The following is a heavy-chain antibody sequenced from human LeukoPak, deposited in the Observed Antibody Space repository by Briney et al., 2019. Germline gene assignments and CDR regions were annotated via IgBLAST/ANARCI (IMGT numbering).Heavy chain of an antibody. CDR2: IYPGGSDT. Sequence: GASLKISCKGSGYSFTSYWIGWVRQMPRKGLEWMGIIYPGGSDTRYSPSFQGQVTISADKSISTAYLQWTSLKASDTAMYYCARRTDRSFWYLDYWGQGTLVTVSS. V-gene: IGHV5-51*01. J-gene: IGHJ4*02. CDR1: GYSFTSYW. CDR3: ARRTDRSFWYLDY.